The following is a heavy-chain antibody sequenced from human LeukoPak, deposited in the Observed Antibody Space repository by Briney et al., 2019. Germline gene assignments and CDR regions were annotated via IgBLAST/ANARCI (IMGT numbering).Heavy chain of an antibody. Sequence: PSETLSLTCTVSGGSISSSSYYWGWIRQPPGKGLEWIGSIYYSGSTYYNPSLKSRVTISADTSKNQFSLKLISVTAADTAVYYCASRKLGNDYWGQGTLVTVSS. CDR1: GGSISSSSYY. CDR3: ASRKLGNDY. CDR2: IYYSGST. D-gene: IGHD7-27*01. J-gene: IGHJ4*02. V-gene: IGHV4-39*07.